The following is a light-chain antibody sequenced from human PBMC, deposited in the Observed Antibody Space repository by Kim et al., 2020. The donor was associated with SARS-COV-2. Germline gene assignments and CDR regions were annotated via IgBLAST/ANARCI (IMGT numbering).Light chain of an antibody. CDR1: SLRKCY. CDR3: SSRDSSGDHVV. Sequence: SSELTQDPAVSVALGQTVRLTCQGDSLRKCYATWYQQRPGQAPTLVLYGKYDRPSGIPDRFSGSASGNTASLTITGAQAEDEGDYYCSSRDSSGDHVVFC. J-gene: IGLJ3*02. CDR2: GKY. V-gene: IGLV3-19*01.